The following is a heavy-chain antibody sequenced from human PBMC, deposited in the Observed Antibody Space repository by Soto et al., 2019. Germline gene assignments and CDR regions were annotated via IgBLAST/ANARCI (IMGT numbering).Heavy chain of an antibody. Sequence: GASVNVSCKVSGYTLTELSMHWVRQAPGKGLEWMGGFDPEDGETIYAQKFQGRVTMTEDTSTDTAYMELSSLRSEDTAVYYCATTTTDNYYDSSGNLDYWGQGTLVTVSS. CDR3: ATTTTDNYYDSSGNLDY. D-gene: IGHD3-22*01. CDR1: GYTLTELS. J-gene: IGHJ4*02. V-gene: IGHV1-24*01. CDR2: FDPEDGET.